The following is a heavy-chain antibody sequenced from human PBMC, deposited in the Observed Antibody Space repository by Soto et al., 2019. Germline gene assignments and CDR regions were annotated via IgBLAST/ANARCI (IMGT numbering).Heavy chain of an antibody. D-gene: IGHD2-2*01. CDR2: IHAGNGDT. CDR3: ARVPRYTSDIVEVPAVMFDDWFVP. J-gene: IGHJ5*02. Sequence: QVQLVQSGAEVKKPGASVKVSCKASGYTFSSYAVQWVRQAPGQSLEWIGWIHAGNGDTKYSQKFHGRVTLTRATAANTAYRDLSSLRSEYTAVYYCARVPRYTSDIVEVPAVMFDDWFVPWGQGTLVTVFS. CDR1: GYTFSSYA. V-gene: IGHV1-3*01.